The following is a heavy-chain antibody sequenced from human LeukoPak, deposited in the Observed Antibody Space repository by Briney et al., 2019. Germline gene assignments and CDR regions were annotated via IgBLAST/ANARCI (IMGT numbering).Heavy chain of an antibody. D-gene: IGHD3-9*01. V-gene: IGHV4-34*01. CDR3: QAEDGIRDFDWLLWFY. CDR2: INHSGST. J-gene: IGHJ4*02. CDR1: GGSFSGYY. Sequence: SETLSLTCAVYGGSFSGYYWSWIRQPPGKGLEWIGEINHSGSTNYNPSLKSRVTISVDTSKNQFSLKLSSVTAADTAVYFFQAEDGIRDFDWLLWFYWGQGTLVTVSS.